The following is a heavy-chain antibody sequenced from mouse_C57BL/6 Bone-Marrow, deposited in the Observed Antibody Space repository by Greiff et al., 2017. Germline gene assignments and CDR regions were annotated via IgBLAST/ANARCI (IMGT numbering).Heavy chain of an antibody. CDR3: ARTSF. CDR2: IDPSDSST. Sequence: QVQLQQPGAELVKPGASVKLSCKASGYTFTSYWMQWVKQRPGQGLEWIGEIDPSDSSTNYNQKFKGKATLTVDTSSSTAYMQRSSLTSEDSAVYYCARTSFWGQGTLVTVSA. D-gene: IGHD1-2*01. J-gene: IGHJ3*01. CDR1: GYTFTSYW. V-gene: IGHV1-50*01.